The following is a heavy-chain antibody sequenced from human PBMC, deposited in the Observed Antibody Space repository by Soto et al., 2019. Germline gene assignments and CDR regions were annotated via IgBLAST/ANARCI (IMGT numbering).Heavy chain of an antibody. V-gene: IGHV1-69*13. CDR3: ARGGMVPKNWFDP. CDR1: GGTFSSYA. D-gene: IGHD3-10*01. CDR2: IIPVFGTA. Sequence: SVKVSCKASGGTFSSYAISWVRQVPGQGLEWMGGIIPVFGTANYAQKFQGRVTITADESTSTAYMELSSLRSEDTAVYYCARGGMVPKNWFDPWVPETLLVTVSS. J-gene: IGHJ5*02.